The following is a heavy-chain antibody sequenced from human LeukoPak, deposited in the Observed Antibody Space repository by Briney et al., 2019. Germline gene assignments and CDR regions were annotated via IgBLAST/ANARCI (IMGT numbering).Heavy chain of an antibody. Sequence: GGSLRLSCVASGYTFSHYWMSWVRQTPGKGLEWVASISNGGYPTYYVDSVRGRFTISRDDARNSLFLQMNGLRADDTAVYYCTRENYVPDSWGQGTLVTVSS. J-gene: IGHJ4*02. CDR2: ISNGGYPT. V-gene: IGHV3-7*03. CDR3: TRENYVPDS. CDR1: GYTFSHYW. D-gene: IGHD3-10*02.